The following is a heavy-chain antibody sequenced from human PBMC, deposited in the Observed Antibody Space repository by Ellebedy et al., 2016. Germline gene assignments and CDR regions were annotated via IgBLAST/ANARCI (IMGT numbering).Heavy chain of an antibody. J-gene: IGHJ3*02. CDR3: ARGVSYSKNFDI. CDR1: GFTFSSYS. D-gene: IGHD2-21*01. CDR2: ISSSSSTI. V-gene: IGHV3-48*04. Sequence: GGSLRLSXAASGFTFSSYSMNWVRQAPGKGLEWVSYISSSSSTIYYADSVKGRFTISRDNAKNSLYLQMNSLRAEDTAVYYCARGVSYSKNFDIWGQGTMVTVSS.